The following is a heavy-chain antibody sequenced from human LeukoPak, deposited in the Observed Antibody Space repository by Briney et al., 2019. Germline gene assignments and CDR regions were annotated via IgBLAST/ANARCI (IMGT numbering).Heavy chain of an antibody. Sequence: SETLSLTCTVSGGSISSYYWSWIRQPPGKGLEWIGYIYYSGSTNYNPSLKSRVTISVDTSKNQFSLKLSSVTAADTAVYYCARDRAAAGPFDDWGQGTLVTVSS. CDR3: ARDRAAAGPFDD. D-gene: IGHD6-13*01. J-gene: IGHJ4*02. CDR1: GGSISSYY. CDR2: IYYSGST. V-gene: IGHV4-59*01.